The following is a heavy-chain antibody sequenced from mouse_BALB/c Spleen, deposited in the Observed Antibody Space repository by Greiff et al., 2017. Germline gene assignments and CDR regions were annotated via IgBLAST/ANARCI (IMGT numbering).Heavy chain of an antibody. J-gene: IGHJ1*01. Sequence: EVMLVESGGGLVQPGGSLKLSCAASGFTFSSYTMSWVRQTPEKRLEWVAYISNGGGSTYYPDTVKGRFTISRDNAKNTLYLQMSSLKSEDTAMYYCATHYYGSSPLYWYFDVWGAGTTVTVSS. CDR3: ATHYYGSSPLYWYFDV. CDR1: GFTFSSYT. V-gene: IGHV5-12-2*01. D-gene: IGHD1-1*01. CDR2: ISNGGGST.